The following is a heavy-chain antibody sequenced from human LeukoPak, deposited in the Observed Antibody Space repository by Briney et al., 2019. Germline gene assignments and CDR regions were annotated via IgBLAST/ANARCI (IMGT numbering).Heavy chain of an antibody. J-gene: IGHJ4*02. V-gene: IGHV1-2*02. D-gene: IGHD6-6*01. CDR1: GYTFTGYY. CDR2: INPNSGGT. CDR3: ARDPRGPLRIAAPDY. Sequence: ASVKVSCKASGYTFTGYYMHWVRQAPGQGLERMGWINPNSGGTNYAQKFQGRVTMTRDTSISTAYMELSRLRSDDTAVYYCARDPRGPLRIAAPDYWGQGTLVTVSP.